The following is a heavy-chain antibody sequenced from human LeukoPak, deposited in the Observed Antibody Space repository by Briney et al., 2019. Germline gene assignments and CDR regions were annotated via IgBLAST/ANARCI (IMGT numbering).Heavy chain of an antibody. CDR1: GFTFSSYS. V-gene: IGHV3-21*01. Sequence: GGSLRLSCAASGFTFSSYSMNWVRQAPGKGLEWVSSISSSSSYIYYADSVKGRFTISRDNAKNSLYLQMNSLRAEDTAVYYCARDSVRSSSARLDYWGQGTLLTVSS. CDR3: ARDSVRSSSARLDY. J-gene: IGHJ4*02. D-gene: IGHD6-6*01. CDR2: ISSSSSYI.